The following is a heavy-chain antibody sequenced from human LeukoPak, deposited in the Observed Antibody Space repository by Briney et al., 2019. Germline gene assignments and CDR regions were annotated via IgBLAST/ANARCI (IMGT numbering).Heavy chain of an antibody. V-gene: IGHV4-39*07. J-gene: IGHJ4*02. Sequence: PSETLSLTCTVSGGSISSGDYYWGWLRQPPGKGLQWIGSNYHSGSTYYNPSLKSRVTISVDTSKNQFSLKLSSVTAADTAEYYCVMYSSGWYEFFFDYWGQGTLVTVSS. D-gene: IGHD6-19*01. CDR1: GGSISSGDYY. CDR3: VMYSSGWYEFFFDY. CDR2: NYHSGST.